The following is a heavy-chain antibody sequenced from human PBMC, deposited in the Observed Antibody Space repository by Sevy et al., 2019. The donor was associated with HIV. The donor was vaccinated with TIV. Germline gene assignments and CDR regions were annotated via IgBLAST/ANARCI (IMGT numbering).Heavy chain of an antibody. J-gene: IGHJ3*02. D-gene: IGHD2-2*01. CDR1: GYTFTSYG. CDR3: ARDWLGYCSSTSCYESMRGRKRLSPYAFDI. V-gene: IGHV1-18*01. Sequence: ASLKVSCKASGYTFTSYGISWVRQAPGQGLEWMGWISAYNGNTNYAQKLQGRVTMTTDTSTSTAYMELRSLRSDDTAVYYCARDWLGYCSSTSCYESMRGRKRLSPYAFDIWGQGTMVTVSS. CDR2: ISAYNGNT.